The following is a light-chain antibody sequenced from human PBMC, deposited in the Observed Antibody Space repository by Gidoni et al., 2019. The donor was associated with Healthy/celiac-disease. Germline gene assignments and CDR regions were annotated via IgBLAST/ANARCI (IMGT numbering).Light chain of an antibody. J-gene: IGKJ4*01. CDR2: DAS. CDR1: QGIRNA. Sequence: IQLTQSPSSLSASVGDRVSITCRASQGIRNALGWYQQKPGETPKFLIYDASTLETGVPPRFSGSGSGTDFTLTISTLQPEDFATYYCQQFDSFPLSFXCXTKVEIK. CDR3: QQFDSFPLS. V-gene: IGKV1-13*02.